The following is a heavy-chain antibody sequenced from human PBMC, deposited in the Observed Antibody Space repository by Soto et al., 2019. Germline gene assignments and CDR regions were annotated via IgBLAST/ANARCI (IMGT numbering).Heavy chain of an antibody. Sequence: QVQLVQSGAEVKKPGASVKVSCKASGYTFTSYGISWVRQAPGQGLEWMGWISAYNGNTNYAQKLQGRVTMTTDTSTRTAYMELRSLRSDDTAVYYCASVEVATWIYYYGMDVWGQGTTVTVSS. CDR3: ASVEVATWIYYYGMDV. CDR2: ISAYNGNT. V-gene: IGHV1-18*01. CDR1: GYTFTSYG. J-gene: IGHJ6*02. D-gene: IGHD2-15*01.